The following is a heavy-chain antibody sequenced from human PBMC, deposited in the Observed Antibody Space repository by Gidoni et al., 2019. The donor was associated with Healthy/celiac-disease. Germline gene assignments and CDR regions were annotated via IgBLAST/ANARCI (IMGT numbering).Heavy chain of an antibody. D-gene: IGHD3-22*01. J-gene: IGHJ6*02. CDR2: ISYDGSNK. V-gene: IGHV3-30*18. CDR3: AKFYDSSGYYLGYGMDV. CDR1: GSTFSRYG. Sequence: QVQLVESGGGVVQPGRSLRLSCAASGSTFSRYGMHWVRQDPGKGLEWVAVISYDGSNKYDADAVKGRFTISRDNSKNTLYVQMNSLRAEDTAVYYCAKFYDSSGYYLGYGMDVWGQGTTVTVSS.